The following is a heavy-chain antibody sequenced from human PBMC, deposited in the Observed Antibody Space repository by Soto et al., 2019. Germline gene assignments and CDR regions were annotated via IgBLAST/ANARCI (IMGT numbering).Heavy chain of an antibody. Sequence: QITLKESGPALVKPTQPLTLTCTFSGFSLNSAGVAVGWVRQPPGQTLEWVALIYWDDDRRYSPSLESRLTITKDTAKNQVVLGMTNMDPVDTATYYGAHMDVVTAPDCFDIWGQGTMVTVSS. J-gene: IGHJ3*02. CDR3: AHMDVVTAPDCFDI. V-gene: IGHV2-5*02. CDR2: IYWDDDR. D-gene: IGHD2-21*02. CDR1: GFSLNSAGVA.